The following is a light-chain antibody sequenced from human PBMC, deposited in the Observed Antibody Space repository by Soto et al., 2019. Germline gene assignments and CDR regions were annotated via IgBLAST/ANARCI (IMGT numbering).Light chain of an antibody. J-gene: IGLJ1*01. V-gene: IGLV2-14*01. CDR2: EVS. CDR1: SSDIGAYNY. Sequence: QPVLTQPASVSGSPGQSITISCTGTSSDIGAYNYVSWYQQHPGKAPKLIIYEVSNRPSGVSDRFSGSKSGNTASLTISGLQAEDEADYYCSSHTSSSTLYVFGTGTKLTVL. CDR3: SSHTSSSTLYV.